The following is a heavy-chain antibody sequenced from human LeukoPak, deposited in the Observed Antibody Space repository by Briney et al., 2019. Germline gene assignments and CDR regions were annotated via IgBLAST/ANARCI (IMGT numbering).Heavy chain of an antibody. CDR3: ARLPEYDYVWGSYRPTQYYFDY. Sequence: VASVKVSCKASGYTFTSYGISWVRQAPGQGLEWMGWISAYNGNTNYAQKLQGRVTMTTDTSTSTAYMELRSLRSDDTAVYYCARLPEYDYVWGSYRPTQYYFDYWGQGTLVTVSS. J-gene: IGHJ4*02. D-gene: IGHD3-16*02. CDR1: GYTFTSYG. CDR2: ISAYNGNT. V-gene: IGHV1-18*01.